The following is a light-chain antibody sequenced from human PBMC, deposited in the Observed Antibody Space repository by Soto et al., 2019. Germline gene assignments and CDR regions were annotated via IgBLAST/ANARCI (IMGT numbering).Light chain of an antibody. J-gene: IGKJ4*01. V-gene: IGKV1-39*01. Sequence: DIQMTQSPSSLSASVGDRVTITCRASQSISSYLNWHQQKPGKAPNLLIYAASTLQSGVPSRFSGSGSGTDFTLTISSLQPGDSATYYCQQSYSSPLTFGGGTKVEI. CDR2: AAS. CDR3: QQSYSSPLT. CDR1: QSISSY.